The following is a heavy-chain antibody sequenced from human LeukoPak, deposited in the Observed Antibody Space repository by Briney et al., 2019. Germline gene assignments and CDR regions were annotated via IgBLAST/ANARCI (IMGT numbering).Heavy chain of an antibody. CDR2: IIPIFGTA. V-gene: IGHV1-69*13. Sequence: SVKVSCKASGGTFSSYAISWVRQAPGQGLEWMGGIIPIFGTANYAQKFQGRVTITADESTSTAYMELSSLRSEDTAVYYCARASKEWTGYYWPSADYWGQGTLVTVSS. CDR1: GGTFSSYA. J-gene: IGHJ4*02. CDR3: ARASKEWTGYYWPSADY. D-gene: IGHD3/OR15-3a*01.